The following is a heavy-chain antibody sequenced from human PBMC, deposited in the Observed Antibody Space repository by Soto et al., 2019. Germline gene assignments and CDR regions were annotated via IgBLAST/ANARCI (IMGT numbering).Heavy chain of an antibody. J-gene: IGHJ3*02. Sequence: QVQLVQSGAEVQKPGSSVKVSCRASGGTFSSYAISWVRQAPGQGLEWMGRTIAILEMTNYAQHLQGRVTITSDQSTSTAYMVLNSLRSEDTAVYYCACNTGITSAGTFDIWGQGTMVTVSS. CDR3: ACNTGITSAGTFDI. V-gene: IGHV1-69*02. CDR2: TIAILEMT. CDR1: GGTFSSYA. D-gene: IGHD6-13*01.